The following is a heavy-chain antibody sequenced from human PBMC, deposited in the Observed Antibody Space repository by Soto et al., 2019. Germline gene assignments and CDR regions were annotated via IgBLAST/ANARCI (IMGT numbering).Heavy chain of an antibody. CDR1: GYSFTSYW. J-gene: IGHJ4*02. D-gene: IGHD3-22*01. V-gene: IGHV5-51*01. CDR3: ARTYYYDSSGYYWVHYFDY. CDR2: IYPGDSDT. Sequence: GESLKISCKGPGYSFTSYWIGWVRQMPGKGLEWMGIIYPGDSDTRYSPSFQGQVTISADKSISTAYLQWSSLKASDTAMYYCARTYYYDSSGYYWVHYFDYWGQGTLVTVSS.